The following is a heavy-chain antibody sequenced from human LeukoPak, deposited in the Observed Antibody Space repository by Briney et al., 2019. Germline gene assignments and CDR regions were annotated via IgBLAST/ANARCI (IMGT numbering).Heavy chain of an antibody. D-gene: IGHD3-3*01. Sequence: SETLSLTCTVSGYSISSGYYWGWIRQPPGKGLEWIGSIYHSGSTYSNPSLKSRVTISVDTSKNQFSLKLSSVTAADTAVYYCARARGFGGTYYFDYWGQGTLVTVSS. CDR2: IYHSGST. V-gene: IGHV4-38-2*02. CDR1: GYSISSGYY. CDR3: ARARGFGGTYYFDY. J-gene: IGHJ4*02.